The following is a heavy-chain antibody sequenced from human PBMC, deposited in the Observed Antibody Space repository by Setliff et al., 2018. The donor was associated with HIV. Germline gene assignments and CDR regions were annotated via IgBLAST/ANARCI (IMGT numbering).Heavy chain of an antibody. Sequence: GGSLRLSCAAFGFSFSNYGMHWVRQAPGKGLEWVAVIWYDGSNKYYADSVKGRFTISRDNSKNTLYLQMNSLRAEDTAVYYCASSGSYGYWGQGTLVTVSS. V-gene: IGHV3-33*01. J-gene: IGHJ4*02. CDR3: ASSGSYGY. CDR1: GFSFSNYG. CDR2: IWYDGSNK. D-gene: IGHD1-26*01.